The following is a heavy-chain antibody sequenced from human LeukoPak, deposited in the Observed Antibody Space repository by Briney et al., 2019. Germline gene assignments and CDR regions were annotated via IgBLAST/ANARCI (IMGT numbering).Heavy chain of an antibody. V-gene: IGHV3-48*03. D-gene: IGHD3-10*01. Sequence: PGGSLRLSCAASGFTFRTFDMNWVRQAPGKGLEWVSYISSSGSTIYYADSVKGRFTISRDNAKNSLYLQMNSLRAEDTAVYYCARVGQYEYYFDYWGQGTLVTVSS. J-gene: IGHJ4*02. CDR2: ISSSGSTI. CDR3: ARVGQYEYYFDY. CDR1: GFTFRTFD.